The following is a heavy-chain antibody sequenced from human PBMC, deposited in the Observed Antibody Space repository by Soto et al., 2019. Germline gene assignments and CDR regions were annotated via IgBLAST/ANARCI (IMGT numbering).Heavy chain of an antibody. D-gene: IGHD3-9*01. CDR1: GGYISSGGYY. CDR2: IYYSGST. J-gene: IGHJ4*02. V-gene: IGHV4-31*03. CDR3: ARVVRYFDWLNGGELDY. Sequence: TLCLTSTVSGGYISSGGYYWSWIRQHPGKGLEWIGYIYYSGSTYYNPSLKSRVTISVDTSKNQFSLKLSSVTAADTAVYYCARVVRYFDWLNGGELDYWGQGTLVTVS.